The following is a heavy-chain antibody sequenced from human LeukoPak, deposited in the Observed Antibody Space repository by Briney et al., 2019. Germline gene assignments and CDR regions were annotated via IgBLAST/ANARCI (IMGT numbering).Heavy chain of an antibody. CDR2: IYPRDGST. CDR1: GYTFTSNY. CDR3: ARDQEGFDY. Sequence: ASVKVSCKAPGYTFTSNYIHWVRQAPGQGLEWMGMIYPRDGSTSYAQKLQGRVTVTRDTSTSTVHMELSGLRSEDTAVYYCARDQEGFDYWGQGTLVTVSS. J-gene: IGHJ4*02. V-gene: IGHV1-46*01.